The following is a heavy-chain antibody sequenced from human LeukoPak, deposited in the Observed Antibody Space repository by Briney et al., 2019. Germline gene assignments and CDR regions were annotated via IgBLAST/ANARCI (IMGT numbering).Heavy chain of an antibody. CDR2: IKQDGSEK. CDR3: ARDDCSSISCYHNWFDP. Sequence: GGSLRLSCAASGFPFSSCWMSWVRQAPGKGLEWVANIKQDGSEKYYVDSVKGRFTISRDNAKNSLYLQMNSLRAEDTAVYYCARDDCSSISCYHNWFDPGGQGTLVTVSA. CDR1: GFPFSSCW. D-gene: IGHD2-2*01. V-gene: IGHV3-7*01. J-gene: IGHJ5*02.